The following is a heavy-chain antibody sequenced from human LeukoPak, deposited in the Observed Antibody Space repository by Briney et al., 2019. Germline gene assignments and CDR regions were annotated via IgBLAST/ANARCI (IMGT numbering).Heavy chain of an antibody. CDR2: ISYDGSNK. J-gene: IGHJ4*02. CDR1: GFTFSSYA. D-gene: IGHD5-12*01. Sequence: PGRSLRLSCAASGFTFSSYAMHWVRQAPGKGLEWVAVISYDGSNKYYADSVKGRFTISRDNSKNTLYLQMNSLRAGDTAVYYCARDGVRYSGYDTYYFDYWGQGTLVTVSS. V-gene: IGHV3-30*04. CDR3: ARDGVRYSGYDTYYFDY.